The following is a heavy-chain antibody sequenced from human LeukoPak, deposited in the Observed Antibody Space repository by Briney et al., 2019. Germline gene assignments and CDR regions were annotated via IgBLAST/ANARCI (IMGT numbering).Heavy chain of an antibody. CDR2: ISPSGGSK. CDR1: GYTFTGYW. CDR3: ARDKSVRDEAWWFNP. J-gene: IGHJ5*02. Sequence: ASAKLSCKAFGYTFTGYWMHWVRQAPGQGPEWMGVISPSGGSKNYAQKCKGRVTLTRDMSTSTDYLELSSLRSEDTAVYYCARDKSVRDEAWWFNPWGRGTLVTVSS. V-gene: IGHV1-46*01. D-gene: IGHD5-24*01.